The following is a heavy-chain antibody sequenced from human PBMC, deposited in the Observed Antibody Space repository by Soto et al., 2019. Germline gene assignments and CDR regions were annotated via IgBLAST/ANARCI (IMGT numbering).Heavy chain of an antibody. CDR2: ISAYNGNT. CDR3: AREVYYYDSSGYRGDYFDY. CDR1: GYTFTSYG. D-gene: IGHD3-22*01. Sequence: ASVKVSCKASGYTFTSYGISWVRQAPGQGLEWMGWISAYNGNTNYAQKLQGRVTMTTDTSTSTAYMELRSLRSDDTAVYYCAREVYYYDSSGYRGDYFDYWGQGTLVTVSS. V-gene: IGHV1-18*01. J-gene: IGHJ4*02.